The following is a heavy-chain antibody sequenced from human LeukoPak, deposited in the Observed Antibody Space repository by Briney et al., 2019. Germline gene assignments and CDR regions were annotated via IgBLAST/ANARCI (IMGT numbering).Heavy chain of an antibody. CDR3: ASKYCTNGVCYIGGPSNYYYYMDV. Sequence: GGSLRLSCAASGFTFSSYSMNWVRQAPGKGLEWVSSISSSSSYIYYADSVKGRFTISRDNAKNSLYLQMNSLRAEDTAVYYCASKYCTNGVCYIGGPSNYYYYMDVWGKGTTVTVSS. CDR1: GFTFSSYS. CDR2: ISSSSSYI. J-gene: IGHJ6*03. V-gene: IGHV3-21*01. D-gene: IGHD2-8*01.